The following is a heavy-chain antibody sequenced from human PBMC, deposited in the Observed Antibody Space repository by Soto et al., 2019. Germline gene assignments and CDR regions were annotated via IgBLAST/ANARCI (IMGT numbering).Heavy chain of an antibody. CDR1: GYTFTSYG. J-gene: IGHJ4*02. D-gene: IGHD6-13*01. CDR2: ISAYKGNT. V-gene: IGHV1-18*01. Sequence: QVQLVQSGAEVKKPGASVKVSCKASGYTFTSYGISWVRQAPGQGLEWMGWISAYKGNTNYAQKLQGRVTMTTNTSSSTCYMEIRSLSSDDTAVYYCARDCAAAGPFDYWDQGTLVTVSS. CDR3: ARDCAAAGPFDY.